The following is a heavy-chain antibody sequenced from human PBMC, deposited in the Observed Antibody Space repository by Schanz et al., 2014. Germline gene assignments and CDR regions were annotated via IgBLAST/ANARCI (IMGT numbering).Heavy chain of an antibody. J-gene: IGHJ4*02. D-gene: IGHD3-9*01. Sequence: EVQLVESGGGLVQPGGSLRLSCAASGFTFSNYDMHWVRQAIGKGLEWVSGIGPASDPYYAGSVKGRFTISRENGKNSLYLQMNSLRAEDTAVYYCARTTNPFNFDSWPYLDYWGQGTLVTVSS. CDR2: IGPASDP. CDR1: GFTFSNYD. CDR3: ARTTNPFNFDSWPYLDY. V-gene: IGHV3-13*05.